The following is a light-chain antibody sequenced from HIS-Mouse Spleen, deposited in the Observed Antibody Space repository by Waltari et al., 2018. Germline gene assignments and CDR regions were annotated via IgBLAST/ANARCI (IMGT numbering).Light chain of an antibody. CDR1: QGISSY. CDR3: QQLNSYPWT. Sequence: DIQLTQSPSFLSASVGDRLTITCRASQGISSYLAWYQQKPGKAPKLLIYAASTLQSGVPSRFSGSGSGTEFTLTISSLQPEDFATYYCQQLNSYPWTFGQGTKVEIK. J-gene: IGKJ1*01. CDR2: AAS. V-gene: IGKV1-9*01.